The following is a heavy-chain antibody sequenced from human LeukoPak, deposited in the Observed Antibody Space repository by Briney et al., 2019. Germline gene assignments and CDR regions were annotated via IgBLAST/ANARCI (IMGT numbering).Heavy chain of an antibody. CDR3: ARVGYYGSGSSPL. V-gene: IGHV3-48*01. D-gene: IGHD3-10*01. J-gene: IGHJ4*02. CDR2: ISSSSSTI. CDR1: GFTFSSYS. Sequence: GGSLRLSCAASGFTFSSYSMNWVRQAPGKGLEWVSYISSSSSTIYYADSVKGRFTISRDNAKNSLYLQMNSLRAEDTAVYYCARVGYYGSGSSPLWGQGTLVTVSS.